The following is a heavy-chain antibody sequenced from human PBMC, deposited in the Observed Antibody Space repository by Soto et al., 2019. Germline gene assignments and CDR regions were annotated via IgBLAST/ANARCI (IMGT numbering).Heavy chain of an antibody. V-gene: IGHV3-21*01. D-gene: IGHD2-21*02. J-gene: IGHJ4*02. CDR3: AVPVTERFDY. CDR2: ISSSSSYI. CDR1: GFTFSSYS. Sequence: EVQLVESGGGLVNPGGSLRLSCAASGFTFSSYSMNWVRQAPGKGLEWVSSISSSSSYIYYADSVKGRFTISRDNAKNSLYLQMNSLRAEDTAVYYCAVPVTERFDYWGQGTLVTVSS.